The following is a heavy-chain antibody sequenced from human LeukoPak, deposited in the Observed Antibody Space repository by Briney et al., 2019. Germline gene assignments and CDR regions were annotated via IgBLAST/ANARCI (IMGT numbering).Heavy chain of an antibody. J-gene: IGHJ6*03. Sequence: FSAAPGFTSSTMGIHWVRQAPGRGLEWLAFIRYDGSNRFYADSVKGRFTISRDNSKNSLYLQMNSLRAEDTAVYYCARSVQPFYYYYMDVWGKGTTVTVSS. CDR2: IRYDGSNR. V-gene: IGHV3-33*01. D-gene: IGHD4-17*01. CDR3: ARSVQPFYYYYMDV. CDR1: GFTSSTMG.